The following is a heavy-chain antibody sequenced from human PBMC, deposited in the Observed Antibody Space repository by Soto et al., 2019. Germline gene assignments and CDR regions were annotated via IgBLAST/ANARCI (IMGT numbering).Heavy chain of an antibody. CDR2: IYYSGST. CDR1: GGYIRSSGYY. Sequence: SETQSLTCTVSGGYIRSSGYYWGWIRQPPGKGLEWIGSIYYSGSTYYNPSLKSRVTISVDTSKNQFSLKLSSVTAADTAVYYCARLLIAAAGIDWFDPWGQGTLVTVSS. CDR3: ARLLIAAAGIDWFDP. D-gene: IGHD6-13*01. V-gene: IGHV4-39*01. J-gene: IGHJ5*02.